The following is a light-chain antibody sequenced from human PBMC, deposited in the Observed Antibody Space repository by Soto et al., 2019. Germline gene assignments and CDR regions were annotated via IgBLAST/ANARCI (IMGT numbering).Light chain of an antibody. CDR1: NSNIGSHT. J-gene: IGLJ3*02. CDR3: AAWDDSLNGRV. V-gene: IGLV1-44*01. CDR2: SDD. Sequence: QSVLTQPASASGTPGQRLTISCSGSNSNIGSHTVNWYQHVAGTAPKLLIYSDDERPSGVADRFSGSKSGTSASLAISGPLAEDEADYFCAAWDDSLNGRVFGGGTKLTVL.